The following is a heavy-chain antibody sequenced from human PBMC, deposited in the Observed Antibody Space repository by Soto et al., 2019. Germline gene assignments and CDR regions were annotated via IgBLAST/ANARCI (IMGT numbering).Heavy chain of an antibody. Sequence: QVKLVQSGTEVKQPGASMKVSCKASGYSFATSGISWVRQAPGQGLGWMGWIGAYNGNTNYDQKLQDRVTMTTDTSTSTAYLELRNLRSDDTAVYYCARAGQYYDSSGYANWGQGTLVTVSS. D-gene: IGHD3-22*01. CDR3: ARAGQYYDSSGYAN. V-gene: IGHV1-18*01. CDR2: IGAYNGNT. CDR1: GYSFATSG. J-gene: IGHJ4*02.